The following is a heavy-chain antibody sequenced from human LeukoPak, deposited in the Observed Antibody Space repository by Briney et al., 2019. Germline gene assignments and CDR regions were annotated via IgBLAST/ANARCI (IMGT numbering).Heavy chain of an antibody. D-gene: IGHD2-2*01. CDR1: GGTFSSYA. CDR3: ARVYCSSTSCYRIRYGMDV. CDR2: IIPILGIA. Sequence: ASVKVSCKASGGTFSSYAISWVRQAPGQGLEWMGRIIPILGIANYAQKFQGRVTITADKSTSTAYMELSSLRSEDTAAYYCARVYCSSTSCYRIRYGMDVWGQGTTVTVSS. J-gene: IGHJ6*02. V-gene: IGHV1-69*04.